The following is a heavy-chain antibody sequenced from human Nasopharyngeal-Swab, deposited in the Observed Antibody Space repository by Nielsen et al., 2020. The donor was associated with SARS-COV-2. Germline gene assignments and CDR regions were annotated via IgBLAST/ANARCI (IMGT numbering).Heavy chain of an antibody. Sequence: ASVKVSCKASGYTFTSYGISWVRQAPGQGLEWMGWISAYNGNTNYAQKLQGRVTMTTDRSTSTAYMELSSLRSEDTAVYFCARDLQGALNYYVMDVWGQGTTVTVSS. D-gene: IGHD1-26*01. CDR3: ARDLQGALNYYVMDV. CDR2: ISAYNGNT. J-gene: IGHJ6*02. V-gene: IGHV1-18*01. CDR1: GYTFTSYG.